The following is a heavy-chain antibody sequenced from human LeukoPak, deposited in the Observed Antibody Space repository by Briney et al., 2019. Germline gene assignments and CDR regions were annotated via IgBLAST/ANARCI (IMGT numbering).Heavy chain of an antibody. CDR3: ARVDGSGWYLDDAFDI. CDR1: GFTFSNYA. J-gene: IGHJ3*02. CDR2: ISGSASST. V-gene: IGHV3-23*01. D-gene: IGHD6-19*01. Sequence: PGGSLRLSCAASGFTFSNYAMSWVRQAPGKGLEWVSAISGSASSTYHADFVKGRFTISRDNAKNSLYLQMNSLRAEDTAVYYCARVDGSGWYLDDAFDIWGQGTMVTVSS.